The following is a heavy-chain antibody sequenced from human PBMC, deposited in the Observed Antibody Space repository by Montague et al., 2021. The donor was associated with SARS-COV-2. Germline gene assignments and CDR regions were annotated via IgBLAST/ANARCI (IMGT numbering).Heavy chain of an antibody. V-gene: IGHV4-59*01. D-gene: IGHD5-18*01. J-gene: IGHJ2*01. CDR1: GGSISGYY. Sequence: SETLSLTCTVSGGSISGYYWSWIRQPPGKGLEWIGYIYHSGNTKYNPSLKSRASISADTSKNQFSLRLSSVTAADTAVYYCAREYRIELWQTNWYFGLWGRGTLVTVSS. CDR3: AREYRIELWQTNWYFGL. CDR2: IYHSGNT.